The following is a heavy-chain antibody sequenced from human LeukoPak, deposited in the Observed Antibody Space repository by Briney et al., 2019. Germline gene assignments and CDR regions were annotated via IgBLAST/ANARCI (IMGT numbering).Heavy chain of an antibody. CDR1: GYTFTGYG. J-gene: IGHJ6*03. D-gene: IGHD6-19*01. Sequence: ASVKVSCKASGYTFTGYGISWVRQAPGQGLEWMGWISADNGNTNYAQKVQGRVTMTTDTSTSTAYMELRSLTSDDTAMYYCARSDSSGRYGGYFYYYMDVWGKGTTVTVSS. CDR3: ARSDSSGRYGGYFYYYMDV. CDR2: ISADNGNT. V-gene: IGHV1-18*01.